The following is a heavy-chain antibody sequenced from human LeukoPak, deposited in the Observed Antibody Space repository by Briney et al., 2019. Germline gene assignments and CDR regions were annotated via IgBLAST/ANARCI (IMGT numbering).Heavy chain of an antibody. J-gene: IGHJ3*02. CDR1: GYTFTNYY. Sequence: ASVKVSCKASGYTFTNYYMHWVRQAPGQGLEWMGIINPTSGSTTYAQKFQGRVIITRDTYMSTVKMELSSLRFEDTAVYYCARGWWELLNAFDIWGQGTMVTVSS. V-gene: IGHV1-46*01. D-gene: IGHD1-26*01. CDR2: INPTSGST. CDR3: ARGWWELLNAFDI.